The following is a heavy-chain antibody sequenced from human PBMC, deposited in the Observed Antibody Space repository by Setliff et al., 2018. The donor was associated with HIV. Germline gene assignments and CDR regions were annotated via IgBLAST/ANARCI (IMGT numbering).Heavy chain of an antibody. J-gene: IGHJ4*02. V-gene: IGHV4-59*11. CDR2: VYYSGIT. D-gene: IGHD3-10*01. Sequence: SETLSLTCSVSGGSISSHYWSWIRQPPGKGLEWIGYVYYSGITNYNVSLKSRVTISVDTSKNQFSLKLRSVTAADTAVYYCARDPMVRGVIEYYFDYWGQGTRVTVSS. CDR1: GGSISSHY. CDR3: ARDPMVRGVIEYYFDY.